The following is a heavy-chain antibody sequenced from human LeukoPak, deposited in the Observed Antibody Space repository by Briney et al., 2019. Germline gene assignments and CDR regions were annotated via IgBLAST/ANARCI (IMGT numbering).Heavy chain of an antibody. CDR1: GYTFTGYY. D-gene: IGHD3-3*01. CDR2: INPNSGGT. Sequence: ASVKVSCKASGYTFTGYYMHWVRQAPGQALEWMGWINPNSGGTNYAQKFQGRVTMTRDTSISTAYMELSRLRSDDTAVYYCARGLLEWLFIGPTGSQRPHNWFDPWGQGTLVTVSS. V-gene: IGHV1-2*02. CDR3: ARGLLEWLFIGPTGSQRPHNWFDP. J-gene: IGHJ5*02.